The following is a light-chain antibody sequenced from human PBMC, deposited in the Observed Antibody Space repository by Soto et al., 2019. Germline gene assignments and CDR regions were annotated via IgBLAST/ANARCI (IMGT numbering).Light chain of an antibody. V-gene: IGKV4-1*01. J-gene: IGKJ1*01. CDR2: WAS. CDR3: QQYYSTPWT. Sequence: DIVMTQSPDSLAVSLGDRATINCRSSQSIFYSSNNKNYLTWYQQKPGQPPKLLIYWASTRESGVPDRFSGSGSGTDFTLTISSLQAEDVAVYYCQQYYSTPWTFGQGTKVDIK. CDR1: QSIFYSSNNKNY.